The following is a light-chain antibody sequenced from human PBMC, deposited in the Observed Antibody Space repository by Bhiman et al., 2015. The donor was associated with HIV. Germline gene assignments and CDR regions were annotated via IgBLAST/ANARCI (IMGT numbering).Light chain of an antibody. CDR1: SSNIGNY. V-gene: IGLV1-51*02. J-gene: IGLJ2*01. CDR3: ATWDSSLSAEV. CDR2: ENN. Sequence: QSVLTQPPSVSAAPGQKVTISCSGGSSNIGNYVSWYLQLPGTAPKLLIYENNKRPSGIPDRFSASKSGTSATLGITGLQTGDEADYYCATWDSSLSAEVFGGGTKLTVL.